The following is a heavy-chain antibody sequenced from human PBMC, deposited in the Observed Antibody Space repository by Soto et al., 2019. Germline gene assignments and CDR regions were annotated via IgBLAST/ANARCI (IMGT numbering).Heavy chain of an antibody. V-gene: IGHV3-64D*06. D-gene: IGHD2-21*01. J-gene: IGHJ4*02. CDR2: ISPQGGST. Sequence: GGSLRLSCSASGFAFSSYAMRWVRQTPGKGLEYVSAISPQGGSTYYADSVKGRFTISRDDSKNTVYLQMSSLRPDDTAVYYCVNMMIARGAFDFWGQGTLVTVSS. CDR3: VNMMIARGAFDF. CDR1: GFAFSSYA.